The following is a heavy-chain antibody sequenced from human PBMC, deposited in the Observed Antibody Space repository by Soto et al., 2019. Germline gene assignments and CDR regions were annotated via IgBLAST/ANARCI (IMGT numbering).Heavy chain of an antibody. CDR2: INYSGRT. CDR3: ARNFGV. V-gene: IGHV4-39*01. D-gene: IGHD3-10*01. J-gene: IGHJ6*02. CDR1: GDSISIGSFY. Sequence: QLRLQESGPRLVKPSETLSLTCTVSGDSISIGSFYWGWIRQPPGRGLEWIGSINYSGRTNNNPSLKSRVTLSVDPYKNQFSLCLTSVTAADTAVYYCARNFGVWGQGTTVTVSS.